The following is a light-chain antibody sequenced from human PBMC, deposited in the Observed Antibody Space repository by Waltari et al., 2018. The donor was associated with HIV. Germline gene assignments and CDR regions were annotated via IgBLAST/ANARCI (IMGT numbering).Light chain of an antibody. CDR2: EVS. J-gene: IGLJ3*02. CDR3: TSYTTSDTLR. Sequence: QSVLTQPASVSGSPGQSVTISCTGTSSDFGFDNYVSWYQHYPGKAPTLIIYEVSSPPSGVSDRFSGSKSGNTASLTISGLQNEDEADYFCTSYTTSDTLRFGGGTKVTVL. V-gene: IGLV2-14*01. CDR1: SSDFGFDNY.